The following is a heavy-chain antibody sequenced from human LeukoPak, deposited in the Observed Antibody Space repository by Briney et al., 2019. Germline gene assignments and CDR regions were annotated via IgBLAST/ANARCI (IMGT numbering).Heavy chain of an antibody. D-gene: IGHD2-15*01. Sequence: SETLSLTCTVSGGSISSGGYYWSWIRQHPGKGLEWIGYIYYSGSTYYNPSLKSRVTISVDTSKNQFSLKLSSVTAADTAVYYCARWDAYCTGDSCYFGGFAFDIWGQGTVVTVSS. V-gene: IGHV4-31*03. J-gene: IGHJ3*02. CDR2: IYYSGST. CDR3: ARWDAYCTGDSCYFGGFAFDI. CDR1: GGSISSGGYY.